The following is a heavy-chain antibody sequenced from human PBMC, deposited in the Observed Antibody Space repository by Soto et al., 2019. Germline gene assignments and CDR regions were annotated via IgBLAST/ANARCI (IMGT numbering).Heavy chain of an antibody. CDR1: GFTFSIHT. CDR3: ARRITMVRGPHYYYAMDV. D-gene: IGHD3-10*01. J-gene: IGHJ6*02. V-gene: IGHV3-48*02. CDR2: ITSTSSTK. Sequence: PGGSLRLSCAASGFTFSIHTMNWVRHAPGKGLEWVSYITSTSSTKYYADSVKGRFTISRDNAKNSLYLQINSLRDEDTAVYYCARRITMVRGPHYYYAMDVWGQGTTVTVSS.